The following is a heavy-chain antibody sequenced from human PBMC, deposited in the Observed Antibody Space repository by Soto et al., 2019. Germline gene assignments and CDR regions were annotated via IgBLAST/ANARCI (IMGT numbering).Heavy chain of an antibody. CDR1: GFTFSTYS. Sequence: EVQLVESGGGLVQPGGSLRLSCAASGFTFSTYSMNWVRQAPGKGLEWLSYISSRSTIYYADSVKGRFTISRDNAKNSLYLQMNSLRDEDTAVYYCARATDHWGQGILVTVSS. D-gene: IGHD2-21*02. CDR3: ARATDH. CDR2: ISSRSTI. J-gene: IGHJ4*02. V-gene: IGHV3-48*02.